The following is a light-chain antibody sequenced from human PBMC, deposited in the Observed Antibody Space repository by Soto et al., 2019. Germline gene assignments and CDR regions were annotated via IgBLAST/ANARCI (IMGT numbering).Light chain of an antibody. CDR2: AAS. V-gene: IGKV1-39*01. Sequence: DIKLTQSPSSLSASAGERVTITCRAGQTIDTYLTWYKQKPGKAPKVLIVAASSLQSGVPLRFSGRGSATDFTLTISSLQPEDTATYYCQQGYSTPYTFGQGTKVEIK. J-gene: IGKJ2*01. CDR3: QQGYSTPYT. CDR1: QTIDTY.